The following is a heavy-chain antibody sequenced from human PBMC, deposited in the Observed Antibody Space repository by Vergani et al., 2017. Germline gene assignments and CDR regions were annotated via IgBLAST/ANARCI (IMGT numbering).Heavy chain of an antibody. D-gene: IGHD2-8*01. Sequence: QVQLQQWGGGLLKPSETLSLTCVVNGGSFTSYHWTWIRQSPGEGLEWVGDIDHTGRPDYNPSLKSRRTMSVDKSRNQFSLTLNSVTATDTAIYFCAGVNTETNGHLDYYYYMDVWGQGTAVTVS. J-gene: IGHJ6*03. V-gene: IGHV4-34*01. CDR2: IDHTGRP. CDR1: GGSFTSYH. CDR3: AGVNTETNGHLDYYYYMDV.